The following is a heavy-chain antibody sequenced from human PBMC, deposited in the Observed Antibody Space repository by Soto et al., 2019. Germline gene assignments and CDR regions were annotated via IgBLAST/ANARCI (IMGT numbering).Heavy chain of an antibody. V-gene: IGHV1-24*01. CDR3: ATTRTTYVYDFDS. D-gene: IGHD3-16*01. J-gene: IGHJ4*02. CDR1: GHSLTDLS. Sequence: ASVKVSRKVAGHSLTDLSMHWVRQGPGRGLEWLGGFDPEEGEIIYAQNFQGRIRLTEDTSTDTAFMELNSLKSEDTAIYYCATTRTTYVYDFDSWGQGNLVTVS. CDR2: FDPEEGEI.